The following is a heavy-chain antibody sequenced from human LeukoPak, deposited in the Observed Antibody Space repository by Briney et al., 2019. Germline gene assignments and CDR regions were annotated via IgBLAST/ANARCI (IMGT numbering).Heavy chain of an antibody. CDR3: ARALTMVRGVFDAYFDY. CDR2: ISSNGGST. J-gene: IGHJ4*02. D-gene: IGHD3-10*01. Sequence: GRCLRLSCAASGFTFSSYAMHWVRPPPRKGLEYDSAISSNGGSTYYANSVKGRITISTDNSKNTLYFQMGSLRAEDMAVYYCARALTMVRGVFDAYFDYWGQGTLVTVSS. V-gene: IGHV3-64*01. CDR1: GFTFSSYA.